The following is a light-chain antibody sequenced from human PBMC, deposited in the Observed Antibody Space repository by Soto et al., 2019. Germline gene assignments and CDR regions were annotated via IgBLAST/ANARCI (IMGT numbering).Light chain of an antibody. V-gene: IGKV3-20*01. Sequence: EIVLTQSPGTLSLSPGERATLSCRASQSVSNNYLAWYQQKPGQAPRLLIYGASNRATGIPDRFSGSGSGTEFTLTISSLQSEDFAMYYCQQYNKWPLTFGQGTKVDNK. CDR1: QSVSNNY. CDR2: GAS. CDR3: QQYNKWPLT. J-gene: IGKJ1*01.